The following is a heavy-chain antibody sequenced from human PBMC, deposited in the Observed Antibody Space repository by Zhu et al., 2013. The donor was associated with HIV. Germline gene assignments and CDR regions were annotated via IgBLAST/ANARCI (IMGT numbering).Heavy chain of an antibody. D-gene: IGHD5-18*01. CDR1: GGTFSSYA. CDR2: IIPIFGTA. J-gene: IGHJ6*02. V-gene: IGHV1-69*01. CDR3: ARGTTRIQLWPNPTWRQPYYYYGMDV. Sequence: QVQLVQSGAEVKKPGSSVKVSCKASGGTFSSYAISWVRQAPGQGLEWMGGIIPIFGTANYAQKFQGRVTITADESTSTAYMELSSLRSEDTAVYYCARGTTRIQLWPNPTWRQPYYYYGMDVWGQGTTVTVSS.